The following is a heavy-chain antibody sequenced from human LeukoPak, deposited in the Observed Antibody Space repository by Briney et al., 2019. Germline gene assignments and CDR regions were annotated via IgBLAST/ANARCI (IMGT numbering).Heavy chain of an antibody. CDR3: ARVRLVWGMETFDL. CDR2: ISGYNTYT. Sequence: ASVKVSCKASNNTLSNNGISWVRQAPGQGLEWMGWISGYNTYTTYAQKFQDRVTMTKDTSTSTAYMGMRSLRSDDTAIYYCARVRLVWGMETFDLWGQGTMVTVFS. V-gene: IGHV1-18*01. CDR1: NNTLSNNG. D-gene: IGHD3-16*01. J-gene: IGHJ3*01.